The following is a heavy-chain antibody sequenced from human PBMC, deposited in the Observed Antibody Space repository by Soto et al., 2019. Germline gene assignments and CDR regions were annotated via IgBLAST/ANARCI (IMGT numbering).Heavy chain of an antibody. Sequence: QVQLVESGGGVVQPGTSLIISCVGSGFTFSTYAMYWVRQAPGKGLQWVSVITSDGSKKYSADSVKGRFIISRDNYKNTLYLQMNTLRTEDTAVYYCARTVASAGPDAFDIWGQGTVLTVSS. CDR3: ARTVASAGPDAFDI. V-gene: IGHV3-30-3*01. J-gene: IGHJ3*02. CDR1: GFTFSTYA. D-gene: IGHD6-13*01. CDR2: ITSDGSKK.